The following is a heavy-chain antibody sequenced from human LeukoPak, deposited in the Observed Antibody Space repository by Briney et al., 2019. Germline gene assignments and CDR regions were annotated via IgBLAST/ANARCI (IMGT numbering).Heavy chain of an antibody. CDR2: IRSKANSYAT. J-gene: IGHJ3*02. CDR1: GFTFSGSA. V-gene: IGHV3-73*01. CDR3: TRPRPSDCSSTSCYTFDI. D-gene: IGHD2-2*02. Sequence: GGSLKLSCAASGFTFSGSAMHWVRQASGKGLEWVGRIRSKANSYATAYAASVKGRFTISRDDSKNTAYLQMNSLKTEDTAVYYCTRPRPSDCSSTSCYTFDIWGQGTMVTVSS.